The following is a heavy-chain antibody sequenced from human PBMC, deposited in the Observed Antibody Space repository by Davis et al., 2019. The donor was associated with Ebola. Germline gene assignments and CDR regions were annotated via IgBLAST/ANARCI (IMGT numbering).Heavy chain of an antibody. J-gene: IGHJ6*04. D-gene: IGHD3-3*01. V-gene: IGHV1-69*13. Sequence: SGKVSCKASGGTFSSYAISWVRQAPGQGLEWMGGIIPIFGTANYAQKFQGRVTITADESTSTAYMELSSLRSEDTAVYYCAKSGLSFGVVKYHYGMDVWGKGTTVTVSS. CDR2: IIPIFGTA. CDR1: GGTFSSYA. CDR3: AKSGLSFGVVKYHYGMDV.